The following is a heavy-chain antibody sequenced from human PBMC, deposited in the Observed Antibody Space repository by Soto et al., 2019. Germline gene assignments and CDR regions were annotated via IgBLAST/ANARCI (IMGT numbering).Heavy chain of an antibody. Sequence: PGGSLRLSCAASGFIVNDHCMTWVRQAPGKGLEWVGNIRQDGSEKNYVDSVKGRFTISRDNAKNSLYLQMNSPRAEDTAVYYCAREIVVARGASYFDYWGPGTLVTVSS. V-gene: IGHV3-7*04. D-gene: IGHD2-2*01. J-gene: IGHJ4*02. CDR2: IRQDGSEK. CDR3: AREIVVARGASYFDY. CDR1: GFIVNDHC.